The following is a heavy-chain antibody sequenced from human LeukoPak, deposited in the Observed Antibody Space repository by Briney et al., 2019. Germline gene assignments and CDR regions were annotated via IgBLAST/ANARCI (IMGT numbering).Heavy chain of an antibody. Sequence: PGGSLRLSCAASGFTVSSYAMSWVRQAPGKGLEWVSAISGSGGSTYYADSVKGRFTISRDNSKNTLYLQMNSLRAEDTAVYYCARVSGPGMNEYFHLWGQGTLVTVSS. CDR2: ISGSGGST. CDR1: GFTVSSYA. CDR3: ARVSGPGMNEYFHL. J-gene: IGHJ1*01. D-gene: IGHD3-10*01. V-gene: IGHV3-23*01.